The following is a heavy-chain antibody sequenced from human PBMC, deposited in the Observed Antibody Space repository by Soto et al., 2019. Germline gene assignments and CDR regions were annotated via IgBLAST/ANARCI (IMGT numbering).Heavy chain of an antibody. V-gene: IGHV4-30-4*01. CDR1: GGSIGSDDYY. CDR2: IYYTWRT. CDR3: ARDRSNSPDYFDF. D-gene: IGHD6-6*01. J-gene: IGHJ4*02. Sequence: PSETLSLTCTVSGGSIGSDDYYWSWIRQPPEKGLEWIGYIYYTWRTYYNPSLKSRVTISIDTSRNQFSLTLTSVSAADTAVYYCARDRSNSPDYFDFWGQGTLVTVSS.